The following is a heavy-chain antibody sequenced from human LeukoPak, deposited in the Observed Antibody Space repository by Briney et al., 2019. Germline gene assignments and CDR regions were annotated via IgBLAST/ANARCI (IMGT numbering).Heavy chain of an antibody. D-gene: IGHD1-7*01. Sequence: AGSLRLSCAASGFTFSSYAKSWVRQAPGKGLEWLSAISGSGGSTYYADSVKGRFTISRDNSKNTLYLQMNSLRAEDTGVYYCAKDRRITGTTGGWFDPWGQGTLVTVSS. CDR3: AKDRRITGTTGGWFDP. J-gene: IGHJ5*02. CDR2: ISGSGGST. CDR1: GFTFSSYA. V-gene: IGHV3-23*01.